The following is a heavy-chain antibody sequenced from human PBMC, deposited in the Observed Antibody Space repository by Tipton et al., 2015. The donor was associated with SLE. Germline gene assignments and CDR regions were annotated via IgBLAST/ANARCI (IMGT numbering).Heavy chain of an antibody. CDR1: GFTFSSYG. CDR3: AKDWSSDYIWVSYRGGYYFDS. D-gene: IGHD3-16*02. J-gene: IGHJ4*02. V-gene: IGHV3-30*02. CDR2: IRYDGSNK. Sequence: SLRLSCAASGFTFSSYGMHCVCHAPGKGLDVMAFIRYDGSNKYYADSVKGRFTISRDNSKNTLYLKMNSLRAEDTAVYYCAKDWSSDYIWVSYRGGYYFDSWGQGTLVTVSS.